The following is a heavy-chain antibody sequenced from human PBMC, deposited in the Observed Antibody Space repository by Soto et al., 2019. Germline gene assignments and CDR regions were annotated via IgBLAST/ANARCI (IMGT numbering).Heavy chain of an antibody. V-gene: IGHV3-30*18. J-gene: IGHJ6*02. Sequence: LRLSCAASGFTFSSYGMHWVRQAPGRGLEWVAVISYDGSNKYYADSVKGRFTISRDNSKNTLYLQMNSLRAEDTAVYYCAKDIPQRGLTTLYYYYYGMDVWGQGTTVTVSS. CDR2: ISYDGSNK. CDR3: AKDIPQRGLTTLYYYYYGMDV. CDR1: GFTFSSYG. D-gene: IGHD1-1*01.